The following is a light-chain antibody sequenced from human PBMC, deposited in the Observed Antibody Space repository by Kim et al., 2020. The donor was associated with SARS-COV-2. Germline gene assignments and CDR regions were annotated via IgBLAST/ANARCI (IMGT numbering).Light chain of an antibody. CDR2: DVT. J-gene: IGLJ2*01. CDR3: SSYTSTRTVV. Sequence: GQPITISCTGTSSDVGSHNYVSWYQQPPGKAPRLMIYDVTSRPSGISNRFSGSKSGNTASLTISGLQAEDEADYYCSSYTSTRTVVFGGGTQLTVL. CDR1: SSDVGSHNY. V-gene: IGLV2-14*03.